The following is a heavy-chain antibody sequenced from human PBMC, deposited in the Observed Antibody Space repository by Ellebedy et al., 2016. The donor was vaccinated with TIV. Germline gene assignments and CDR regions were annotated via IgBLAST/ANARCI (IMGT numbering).Heavy chain of an antibody. Sequence: SETLSLTXTVSGYSISSGYYWGWIRQPPGKGLEWIGSIYHSGSTYYNPSLKSRVTISVDTSKNQFSLKLSSVTAADTAVYYCAREPPLRYFDWPYDAFDIWGQGTMVTVSS. D-gene: IGHD3-9*01. CDR3: AREPPLRYFDWPYDAFDI. CDR1: GYSISSGYY. V-gene: IGHV4-38-2*02. CDR2: IYHSGST. J-gene: IGHJ3*02.